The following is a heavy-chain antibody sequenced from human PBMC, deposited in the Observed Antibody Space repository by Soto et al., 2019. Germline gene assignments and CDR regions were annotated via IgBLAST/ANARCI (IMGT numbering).Heavy chain of an antibody. Sequence: QVQLQESGPGLVRPSETLSLTGTASGRAIRSNNWSWILQPPGKGLAWIAQIYYSGSTQYNTSLKSRVTISADMSRNQVSLTLSSVPAADTAVYYCAMTVTTLYNGFDPWGQGTLVTVSS. D-gene: IGHD3-16*02. CDR3: AMTVTTLYNGFDP. CDR1: GRAIRSNN. CDR2: IYYSGST. J-gene: IGHJ5*02. V-gene: IGHV4-59*08.